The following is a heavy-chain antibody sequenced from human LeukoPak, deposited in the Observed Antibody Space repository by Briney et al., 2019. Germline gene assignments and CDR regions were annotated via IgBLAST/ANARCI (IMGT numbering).Heavy chain of an antibody. Sequence: GGSLRLSCAASGFTFSRYGMHWVRQARGKGLVWVSHVSVAGTGTNYADSVKGRFTTSRDNAKNTLYLHMNSLRAEDTAVYYCSRGGATCWGQGTLVTVSS. CDR2: VSVAGTGT. D-gene: IGHD1-26*01. CDR1: GFTFSRYG. V-gene: IGHV3-74*01. J-gene: IGHJ4*02. CDR3: SRGGATC.